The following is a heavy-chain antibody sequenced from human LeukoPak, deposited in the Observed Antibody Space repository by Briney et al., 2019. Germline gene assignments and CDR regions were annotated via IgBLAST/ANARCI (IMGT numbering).Heavy chain of an antibody. V-gene: IGHV3-66*01. CDR3: TRENCSFNY. D-gene: IGHD1-1*01. J-gene: IGHJ4*02. CDR2: IYSGGSA. Sequence: GGSLRLSCAASGFTVSSTYMSWVRQAPGKGLEWVSIIYSGGSAYYADSVKGRFIISRDNSKNTLYLQMNSLRAEDTAVYYCTRENCSFNYGGQGTLVTVSS. CDR1: GFTVSSTY.